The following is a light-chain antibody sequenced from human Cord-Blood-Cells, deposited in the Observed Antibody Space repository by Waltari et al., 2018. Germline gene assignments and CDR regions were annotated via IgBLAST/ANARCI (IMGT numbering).Light chain of an antibody. CDR1: SSDVGGYNY. Sequence: QSALTQPASVSGSPGQSITISCTGTSSDVGGYNYVSWYQQHPGKAPKLIIYDVSKPPSGVSTRFSGSKSGNTASLTLSGLQAEDEADYYCSSYTSSSTWVFGGGTKLTVL. CDR3: SSYTSSSTWV. V-gene: IGLV2-14*01. CDR2: DVS. J-gene: IGLJ3*02.